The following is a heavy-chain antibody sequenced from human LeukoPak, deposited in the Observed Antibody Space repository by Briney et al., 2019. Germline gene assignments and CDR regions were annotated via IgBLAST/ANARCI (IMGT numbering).Heavy chain of an antibody. J-gene: IGHJ6*02. D-gene: IGHD3-16*01. CDR2: IKPDGSEK. CDR1: GFTFSSYG. Sequence: GGSLRLSCVVSGFTFSSYGMHWVRQAPGKGLEWVAIIKPDGSEKAYVGSLKGRFTISRDNAENSLYLQVSSLRAEDTAVYYCARFGVPYGVDVWGQGTTVTVSS. V-gene: IGHV3-7*04. CDR3: ARFGVPYGVDV.